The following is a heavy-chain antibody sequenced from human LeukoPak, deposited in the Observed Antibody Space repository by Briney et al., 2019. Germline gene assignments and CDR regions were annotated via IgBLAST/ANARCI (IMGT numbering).Heavy chain of an antibody. CDR2: IHYSGST. J-gene: IGHJ3*02. CDR1: GGSISSYY. Sequence: PSETLSLTCAVSGGSISSYYWSWIRQPPGKGLEWIGYIHYSGSTNYNPSLKSRVTISVDTSKNQFSLKLSSVAAADTAVYYCARGGATDAFDIWGQGTMVTVSS. CDR3: ARGGATDAFDI. V-gene: IGHV4-59*12. D-gene: IGHD3-16*01.